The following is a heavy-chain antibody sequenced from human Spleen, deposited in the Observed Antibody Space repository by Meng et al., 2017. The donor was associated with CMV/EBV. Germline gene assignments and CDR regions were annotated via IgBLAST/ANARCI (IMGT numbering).Heavy chain of an antibody. Sequence: SLSLSCAGSGFLFGDFYVNWCRQAQGKWLEWVSYISKTGSTTYYAESVKGRFSISRDNTRNIVYLQMNRLRVDDTAINFCARGLTLPWGQGTLVTVSS. V-gene: IGHV3-11*01. J-gene: IGHJ1*01. D-gene: IGHD2-21*02. CDR3: ARGLTLP. CDR2: ISKTGSTT. CDR1: GFLFGDFY.